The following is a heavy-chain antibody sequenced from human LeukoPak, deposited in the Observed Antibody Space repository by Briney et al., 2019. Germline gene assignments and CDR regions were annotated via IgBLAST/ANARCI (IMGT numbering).Heavy chain of an antibody. CDR2: IYPGDSDT. CDR1: GYSFTSYW. D-gene: IGHD1-26*01. V-gene: IGHV5-51*01. J-gene: IGHJ5*02. Sequence: GESLKISCKGSGYSFTSYWIGWVRQMPGKGLEWMGIIYPGDSDTRYSPSFQGQATISADKSISTAYLQWSSLKASDTAMYYCARQNSGSYYEDWFDPWGQGTLVTVSS. CDR3: ARQNSGSYYEDWFDP.